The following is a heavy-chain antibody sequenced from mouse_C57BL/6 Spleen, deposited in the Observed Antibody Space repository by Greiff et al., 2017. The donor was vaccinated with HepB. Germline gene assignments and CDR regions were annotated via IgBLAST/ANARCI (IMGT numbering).Heavy chain of an antibody. D-gene: IGHD1-1*01. V-gene: IGHV1-18*01. J-gene: IGHJ4*01. CDR2: INPNNGGT. Sequence: EVQLQQSGPELVKPGASVKIPCKASGYTFTDYNMDWVKQSHGKSLEWIGDINPNNGGTIYNQKFKGKATLTVDKSSSTAYMELRSLTSEDTAVYYCARSDYGSSYDAMDYWGQGTSVTVSS. CDR3: ARSDYGSSYDAMDY. CDR1: GYTFTDYN.